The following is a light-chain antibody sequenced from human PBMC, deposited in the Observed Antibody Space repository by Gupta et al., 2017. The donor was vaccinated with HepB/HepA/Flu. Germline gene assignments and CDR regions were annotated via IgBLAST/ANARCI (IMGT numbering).Light chain of an antibody. Sequence: DIQMTQSPSSLSASVGDRVTFTCRAIQSIRSYLDWYQQKPGKAPKLLIYAASSLQSGVPSRFSGSGCGTDVTLTISRRQPEEFAAYYCQLSDSNLGHTFGQGTXLEIK. J-gene: IGKJ2*01. CDR3: QLSDSNLGHT. CDR1: QSIRSY. V-gene: IGKV1-39*01. CDR2: AAS.